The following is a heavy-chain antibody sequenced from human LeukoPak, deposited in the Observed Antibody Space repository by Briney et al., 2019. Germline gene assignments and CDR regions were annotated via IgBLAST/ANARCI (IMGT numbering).Heavy chain of an antibody. D-gene: IGHD3-10*01. J-gene: IGHJ6*02. V-gene: IGHV3-48*04. CDR3: ARDRIDMRSDSGSYYPEKYYYYGMDV. Sequence: GGSLRLSCAASGFTFSNYSMNWVRQAPGKGLEWVSYISSTSSTTYYADSVKGRFTISRDNTKNSLYLQMNSLRAVDTAVYYCARDRIDMRSDSGSYYPEKYYYYGMDVWGQGTTVTVSS. CDR2: ISSTSSTT. CDR1: GFTFSNYS.